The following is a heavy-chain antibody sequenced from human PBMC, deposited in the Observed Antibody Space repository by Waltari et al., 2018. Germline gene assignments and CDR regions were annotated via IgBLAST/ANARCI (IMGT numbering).Heavy chain of an antibody. J-gene: IGHJ6*02. CDR1: GFTFSSYA. CDR3: AKDPGPAPSSWYPYYYYGMDV. CDR2: ISGSGGST. D-gene: IGHD6-13*01. V-gene: IGHV3-23*01. Sequence: EVQLLESGGGLVQPGGSLRLSCAASGFTFSSYAMSWVRQAPGKGLEWVSAISGSGGSTYYANSVKGRFTISRDNSKNTLYLQMNSRRAEDTAVYYCAKDPGPAPSSWYPYYYYGMDVWGQGTTVTVSS.